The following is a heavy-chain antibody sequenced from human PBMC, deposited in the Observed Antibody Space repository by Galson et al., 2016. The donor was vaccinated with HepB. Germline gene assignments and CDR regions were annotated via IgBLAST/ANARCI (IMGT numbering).Heavy chain of an antibody. Sequence: SLRLSCAASGFTFSSYGMHWVRQAPGKGLEWVAAMWYDGSNKNYADSVKGRFTISRDNSKDVLYLQMNSLRAEDTAYYYWAGDSVYGDDMPDYWGQGTLVTVSS. V-gene: IGHV3-33*01. CDR1: GFTFSSYG. J-gene: IGHJ4*02. CDR3: AGDSVYGDDMPDY. CDR2: MWYDGSNK. D-gene: IGHD4-17*01.